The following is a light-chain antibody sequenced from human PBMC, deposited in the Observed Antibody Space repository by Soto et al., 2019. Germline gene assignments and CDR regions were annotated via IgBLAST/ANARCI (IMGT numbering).Light chain of an antibody. Sequence: EIVLTQSPATLSLSPGERATLSCRASQSVSRYLAWYQQKPGQAPRLLIYDASNRATGIPARFSGSGSGTYFTLTISSLEPEDFAVYYCRQRTNWPLTFGGGTKVEIK. V-gene: IGKV3-11*01. CDR3: RQRTNWPLT. J-gene: IGKJ4*01. CDR1: QSVSRY. CDR2: DAS.